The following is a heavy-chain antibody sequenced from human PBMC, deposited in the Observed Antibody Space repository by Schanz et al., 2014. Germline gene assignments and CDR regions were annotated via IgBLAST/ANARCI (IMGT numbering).Heavy chain of an antibody. V-gene: IGHV3-66*01. CDR2: IASGGSHT. D-gene: IGHD6-13*01. CDR3: ARDRQQLVGRIGYYYGMDV. J-gene: IGHJ6*02. Sequence: EVQLVESGGGLVQPGGSLRLSCAVSGFTVSGNYMNWVRQAPGKGLEWVSTIASGGSHTFYADSVTGRFTISGDNSKNTLYLQMNSLRAEDTAVYYCARDRQQLVGRIGYYYGMDVWGQGTTVTVSS. CDR1: GFTVSGNY.